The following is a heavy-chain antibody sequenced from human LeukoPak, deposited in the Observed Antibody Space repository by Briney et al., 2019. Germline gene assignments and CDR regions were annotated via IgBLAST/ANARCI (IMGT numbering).Heavy chain of an antibody. D-gene: IGHD6-13*01. V-gene: IGHV1-2*02. Sequence: ASVKVSCKASGYTFTSYGISWVRQAPGQGLEWMGWINPNSGGTNYAQKFQGRVTMTRDTSISTAYMELSRLRSDDTAVYYCARDLWPVFPEAAAGTNYYYYMDVWGKGTTVTVS. CDR1: GYTFTSYG. J-gene: IGHJ6*03. CDR3: ARDLWPVFPEAAAGTNYYYYMDV. CDR2: INPNSGGT.